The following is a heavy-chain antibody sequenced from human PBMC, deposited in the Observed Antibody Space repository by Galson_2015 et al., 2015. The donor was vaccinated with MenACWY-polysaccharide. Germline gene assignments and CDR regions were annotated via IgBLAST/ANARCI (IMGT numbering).Heavy chain of an antibody. CDR3: ARKDHGTGSMDV. Sequence: QSGAEVKKPGESLKISCKASGYLFTSFAIGWVRQMHGEGLEWLGIIYPSDSDVKYNPSFQGQVTFSADRSTNSAYLQWSSLKASDSAMYYCARKDHGTGSMDVWGQGTTVTVSS. V-gene: IGHV5-51*01. J-gene: IGHJ6*02. CDR2: IYPSDSDV. D-gene: IGHD3-10*01. CDR1: GYLFTSFA.